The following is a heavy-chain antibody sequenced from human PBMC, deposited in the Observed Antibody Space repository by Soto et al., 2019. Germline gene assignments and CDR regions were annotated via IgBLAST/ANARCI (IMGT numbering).Heavy chain of an antibody. J-gene: IGHJ6*02. CDR1: GYTFTSYG. V-gene: IGHV1-18*04. CDR3: ARATEGSSWYYYYYGMDV. Sequence: GASVKVSCKASGYTFTSYGISWVRQAPGQGLEWMGWISAYNGNTNYAQKLQGRVTMTTDTSTSTAYMELRSLRSDDTAVYYCARATEGSSWYYYYYGMDVWGQGTTVTVSS. D-gene: IGHD6-13*01. CDR2: ISAYNGNT.